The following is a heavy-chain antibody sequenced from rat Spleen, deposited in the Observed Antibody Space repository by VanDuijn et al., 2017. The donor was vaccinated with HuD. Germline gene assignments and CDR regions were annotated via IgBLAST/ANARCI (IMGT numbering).Heavy chain of an antibody. D-gene: IGHD3-1*01. CDR3: TIHPRY. J-gene: IGHJ2*01. Sequence: QVQLKESGPGLVQPSQTLSLICTVSGFSLISNSVHWVRQFPGKGLEWMGGIWGDGSTDYNLALKSRLSISRDTSKNHVFLKMNSLQTDDTGTYYCTIHPRYWGQGLMVTVSS. V-gene: IGHV2-1*01. CDR2: IWGDGST. CDR1: GFSLISNS.